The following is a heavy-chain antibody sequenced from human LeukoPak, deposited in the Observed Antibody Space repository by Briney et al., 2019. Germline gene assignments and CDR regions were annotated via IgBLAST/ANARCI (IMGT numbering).Heavy chain of an antibody. CDR2: INPADSET. D-gene: IGHD2-15*01. CDR3: ARQRCVSGRCYHTNVFDI. Sequence: GESLKISCKISGYDFTTYWIGWVRQMPGKGLEWMGVINPADSETRYSPSFQGPVTISADKSMNTAYLQWTTVQASDTAMYYCARQRCVSGRCYHTNVFDIWGQGTMVTISS. CDR1: GYDFTTYW. J-gene: IGHJ3*02. V-gene: IGHV5-51*01.